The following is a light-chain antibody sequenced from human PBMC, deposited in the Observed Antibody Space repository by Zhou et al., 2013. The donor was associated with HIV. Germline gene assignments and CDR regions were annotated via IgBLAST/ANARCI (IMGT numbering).Light chain of an antibody. CDR1: QTISNS. Sequence: DIQMTQSPSSLSASVGDRVTITCRASQTISNSLSWYQQKPGKAPKLLIYAAFSLQSGVPSRFSGSGSGTDFTLTISSLQPEDFVTYYCQQSYRTATFGQGTRLEIK. V-gene: IGKV1-39*01. CDR2: AAF. J-gene: IGKJ5*01. CDR3: QQSYRTAT.